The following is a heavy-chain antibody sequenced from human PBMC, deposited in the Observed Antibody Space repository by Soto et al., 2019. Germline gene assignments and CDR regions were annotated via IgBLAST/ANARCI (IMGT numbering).Heavy chain of an antibody. Sequence: QVQLQQWGAGLLKPSETLSLTCAVYGGSFSGYYWSWIRQPPGKGLEWIGEINHSGSTNYNPSLKSRVTISVDTSKNQFSLKLSSVTAADTAVYYCARGLFSSSWYSDYWGQGTLVTVSS. CDR3: ARGLFSSSWYSDY. J-gene: IGHJ4*02. CDR1: GGSFSGYY. CDR2: INHSGST. V-gene: IGHV4-34*01. D-gene: IGHD6-13*01.